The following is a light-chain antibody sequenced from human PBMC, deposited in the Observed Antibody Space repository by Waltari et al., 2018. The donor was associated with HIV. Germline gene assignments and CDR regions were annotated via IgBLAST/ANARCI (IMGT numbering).Light chain of an antibody. V-gene: IGKV1-5*03. CDR3: QHYDSYSPRYT. Sequence: DIQMTQSPSTLSASVGDRVTITCRASKSISSWLAWYQQKAGKAPKLRIYKASSLESGVPSRFSGTGSGTEFTLTISSLQPDDFATYYCQHYDSYSPRYTFGQGTKLEIK. CDR2: KAS. J-gene: IGKJ2*01. CDR1: KSISSW.